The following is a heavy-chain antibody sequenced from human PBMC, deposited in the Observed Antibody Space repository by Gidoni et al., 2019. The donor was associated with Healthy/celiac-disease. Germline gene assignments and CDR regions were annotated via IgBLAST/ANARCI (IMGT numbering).Heavy chain of an antibody. CDR2: INHSGST. J-gene: IGHJ4*02. V-gene: IGHV4-34*01. D-gene: IGHD6-13*01. Sequence: QVQLPQWGAGLLKPSETLSLTCAVYGGSFSGYYWSWIRQPPGKGLEWIGEINHSGSTNYNPSLKSRVTISVDTSKNQFSLKLSSVTAADTAVYYCARGFVPVNIAAAGTGDYWGQGTLVTVSS. CDR3: ARGFVPVNIAAAGTGDY. CDR1: GGSFSGYY.